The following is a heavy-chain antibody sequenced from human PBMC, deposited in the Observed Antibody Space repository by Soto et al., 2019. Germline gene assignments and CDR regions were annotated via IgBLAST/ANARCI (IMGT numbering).Heavy chain of an antibody. J-gene: IGHJ6*02. CDR1: GDSVSSNSAA. CDR3: TRQRSDSYYYGLDV. CDR2: TYYRAKWSS. Sequence: SQTLSLTCAISGDSVSSNSAAWNWIRQSPSRGLEWLGRTYYRAKWSSDYAVSVKSQMTINADTSRNQFSLQLDSVTPDDTAVYYCTRQRSDSYYYGLDVWGQGTTVTVSS. V-gene: IGHV6-1*01.